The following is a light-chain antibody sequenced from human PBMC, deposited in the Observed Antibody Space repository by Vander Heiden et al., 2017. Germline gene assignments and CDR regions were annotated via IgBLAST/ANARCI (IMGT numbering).Light chain of an antibody. CDR2: GKN. CDR3: NSRDSSGNYVV. Sequence: SSALTQDPAVSVALVQTLRLTCQVDSLRSYEASWYQQKPGQAPVLVIYGKNNRPSGIPDRFSGSSSGNTASLTITGAQAEDEADYYCNSRDSSGNYVVCGGGTKLTVL. J-gene: IGLJ2*01. V-gene: IGLV3-19*01. CDR1: SLRSYE.